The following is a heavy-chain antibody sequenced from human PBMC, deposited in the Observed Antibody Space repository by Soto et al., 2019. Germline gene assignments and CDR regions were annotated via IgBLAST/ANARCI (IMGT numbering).Heavy chain of an antibody. CDR1: GGSISNGEYY. CDR3: ARAGGYTYGYGFDS. J-gene: IGHJ4*02. Sequence: QVQLQESGPGLVKPSQTLSLTCTVSGGSISNGEYYWSWIRQPPGKGLEWIGYIYYSDNTYYNPSLKSRVSISVDTSRNQFPLKLTSVTAADTAVYYCARAGGYTYGYGFDSWGQGTLVTVSS. V-gene: IGHV4-30-4*01. CDR2: IYYSDNT. D-gene: IGHD5-18*01.